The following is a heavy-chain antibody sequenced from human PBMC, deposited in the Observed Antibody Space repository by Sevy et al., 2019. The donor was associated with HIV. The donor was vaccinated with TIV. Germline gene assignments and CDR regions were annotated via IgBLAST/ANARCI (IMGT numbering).Heavy chain of an antibody. Sequence: GGSLRLSCAASGFTFSSYGMHWVRQAPGKGLEWVAVIWYDGSNKYYADSVKGRFTISRDNSKNTLYLQMNSLRAEDMAVYYCARAYTYYDILTGYYYYYYGMDVWGQGTTVTVSS. V-gene: IGHV3-33*01. CDR3: ARAYTYYDILTGYYYYYYGMDV. CDR1: GFTFSSYG. J-gene: IGHJ6*02. CDR2: IWYDGSNK. D-gene: IGHD3-9*01.